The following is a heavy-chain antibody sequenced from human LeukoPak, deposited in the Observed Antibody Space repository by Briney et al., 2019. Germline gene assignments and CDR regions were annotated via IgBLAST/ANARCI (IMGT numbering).Heavy chain of an antibody. CDR2: IYSGGST. J-gene: IGHJ4*02. CDR1: GFTVSSNY. V-gene: IGHV3-53*01. D-gene: IGHD5-18*01. CDR3: ARERVDTAWD. Sequence: GGSLRLSCAASGFTVSSNYMSWVRQAPGEGLEWVSVIYSGGSTYYADSVKGRFTISRDNSKNTLYLQMNSLRAEDTAVYYCARERVDTAWDWGQGTLVTVSS.